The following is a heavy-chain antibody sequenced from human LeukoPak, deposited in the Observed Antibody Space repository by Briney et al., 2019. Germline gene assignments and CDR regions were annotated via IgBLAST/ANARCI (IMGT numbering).Heavy chain of an antibody. J-gene: IGHJ5*02. CDR2: INHSGRT. V-gene: IGHV4-34*01. CDR1: GGSFSGYY. CDR3: ARAARDDWVDP. Sequence: SETLSLTCAVYGGSFSGYYWSWIRQPPGKGLEWIGEINHSGRTNYNPSLKSRVTISVDTSKNQFSLKLSSVTAADTAVYYCARAARDDWVDPWGQGTLVTASS.